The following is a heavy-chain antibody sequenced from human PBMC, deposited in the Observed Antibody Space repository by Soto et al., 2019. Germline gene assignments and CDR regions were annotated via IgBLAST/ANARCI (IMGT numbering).Heavy chain of an antibody. CDR1: GFTFSSYW. CDR3: IRDYGEAGSTAAFDI. V-gene: IGHV3-74*01. Sequence: EVQLMEAGGGLVQPGGSLRLSCAASGFTFSSYWMHWVRQVPGEGLVWVSRINSDGSSASYADSVKGRFTISRDNAKNTLYLQMSSLRGEDTAVYYCIRDYGEAGSTAAFDIWGQGTMVIVSS. CDR2: INSDGSSA. D-gene: IGHD4-17*01. J-gene: IGHJ3*02.